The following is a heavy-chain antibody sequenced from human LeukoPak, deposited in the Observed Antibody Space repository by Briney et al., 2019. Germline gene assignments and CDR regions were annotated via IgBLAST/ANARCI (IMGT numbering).Heavy chain of an antibody. CDR3: ARDIQLWYKDYYYYYGMDV. Sequence: ASVKVSCKASGYTFTGYHMHWVRQAPAKGLEWMGWINPNSGGTNYAQKFQGRVTMTRDTSISTAYMELSRLRSDDTAVYYCARDIQLWYKDYYYYYGMDVWGQGTTVTVSS. CDR1: GYTFTGYH. V-gene: IGHV1-2*02. J-gene: IGHJ6*02. D-gene: IGHD5-18*01. CDR2: INPNSGGT.